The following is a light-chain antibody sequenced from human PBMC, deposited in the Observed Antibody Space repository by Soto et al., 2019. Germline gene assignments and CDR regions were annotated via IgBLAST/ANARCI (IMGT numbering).Light chain of an antibody. Sequence: QSALTQPPSASGSPGQPVTISCTGTSSDVGGYKYVSWYQQHPGKAPKLMIYEVSKRPSGVPDRFSGSKSGNTASLTVSGLQAEDEADYYCNSYAGSNNDVFGTGTKLTVL. J-gene: IGLJ1*01. V-gene: IGLV2-8*01. CDR1: SSDVGGYKY. CDR3: NSYAGSNNDV. CDR2: EVS.